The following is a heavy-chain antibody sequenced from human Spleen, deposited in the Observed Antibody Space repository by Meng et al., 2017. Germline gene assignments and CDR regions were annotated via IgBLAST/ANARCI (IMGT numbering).Heavy chain of an antibody. J-gene: IGHJ4*02. V-gene: IGHV3-48*03. D-gene: IGHD6-19*01. CDR3: ARLVSSGWYY. CDR2: MSSSGNTI. Sequence: GESLKISCAASGFTFSSYEMNWVRQAPGKGLEWVSYMSSSGNTIYYADSVKGRFTVSRDSSKNTLYLQMNSLRADDTAVYYCARLVSSGWYYWGQGTLVTVSS. CDR1: GFTFSSYE.